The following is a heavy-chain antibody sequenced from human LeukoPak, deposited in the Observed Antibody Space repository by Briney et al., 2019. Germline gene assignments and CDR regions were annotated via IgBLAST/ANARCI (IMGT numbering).Heavy chain of an antibody. Sequence: PGGSLRLSCAASGFTFSDYYMSWIRQAPGKGLEWVSYISSSGSTIYYPDPVKGRFTISRDNAKNSLYLQMNSLRAEDTAVYYCARGISGERTYYFDYWGQGTLVTVSS. D-gene: IGHD1-26*01. V-gene: IGHV3-11*01. CDR3: ARGISGERTYYFDY. CDR2: ISSSGSTI. CDR1: GFTFSDYY. J-gene: IGHJ4*02.